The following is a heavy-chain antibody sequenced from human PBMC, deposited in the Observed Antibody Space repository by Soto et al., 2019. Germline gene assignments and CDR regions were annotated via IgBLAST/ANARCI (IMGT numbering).Heavy chain of an antibody. V-gene: IGHV1-18*01. J-gene: IGHJ6*03. Sequence: GASVKVSCKASGYTFTSYGISWVRQAPGQGLEWMGWISAYNGNTNCAQKLQGRVTMTTDTSTSTAYMELRSLRSDDTAVYYCARVVTYYDYIWGSYRSYMDVWGKGTTVTVSS. CDR3: ARVVTYYDYIWGSYRSYMDV. D-gene: IGHD3-16*02. CDR1: GYTFTSYG. CDR2: ISAYNGNT.